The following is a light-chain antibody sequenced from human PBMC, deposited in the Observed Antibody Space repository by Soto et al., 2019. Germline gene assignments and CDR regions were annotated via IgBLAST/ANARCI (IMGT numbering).Light chain of an antibody. CDR2: DAS. CDR3: QQRTAWPLT. CDR1: QSVSNY. V-gene: IGKV3-11*01. J-gene: IGKJ4*01. Sequence: EIVLTQSPATLSLSPGEGATLSCRASQSVSNYLAWYQQKPGQAPRLLIYDASRRATGIPARFSGSGSGTDFTLTISSLEPDDFAVYCCQQRTAWPLTFGGGNKVEIK.